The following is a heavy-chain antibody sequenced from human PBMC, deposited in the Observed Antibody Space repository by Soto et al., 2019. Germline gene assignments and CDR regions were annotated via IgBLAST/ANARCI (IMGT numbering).Heavy chain of an antibody. J-gene: IGHJ6*02. CDR1: GFTFSSYA. V-gene: IGHV3-30-3*01. CDR3: ARDLTHPRSDYYYYGMDV. Sequence: GGSLRLSCAASGFTFSSYAMHWVRQAPGKGLEWVAVISYDGSNKYYADSVKGRFTISRDNSKNTLYLQMNSLRAEDTAVYYCARDLTHPRSDYYYYGMDVWGQGTTVTVSS. CDR2: ISYDGSNK.